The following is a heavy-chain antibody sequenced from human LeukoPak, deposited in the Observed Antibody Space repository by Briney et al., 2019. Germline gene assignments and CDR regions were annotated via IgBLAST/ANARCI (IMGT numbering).Heavy chain of an antibody. V-gene: IGHV3-30*18. CDR2: ITYDGSKK. CDR1: GFTFTSYG. Sequence: GGSLRLSCAASGFTFTSYGMHWVRQAPGKGLEWVAEITYDGSKKYNADSVRGRFAIYRDNSKNTMYLQMNSLRAEDTAVYHCANDLDCTSTSCYHPLFDYWGQGTLVTVSS. D-gene: IGHD2-2*01. J-gene: IGHJ4*02. CDR3: ANDLDCTSTSCYHPLFDY.